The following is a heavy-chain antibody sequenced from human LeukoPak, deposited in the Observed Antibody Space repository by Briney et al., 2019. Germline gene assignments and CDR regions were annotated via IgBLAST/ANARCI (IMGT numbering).Heavy chain of an antibody. J-gene: IGHJ6*03. CDR2: IIPIFGTA. CDR3: ARGKGGYSYGYGGYYYYYMDV. CDR1: GGTFSSYA. V-gene: IGHV1-69*01. D-gene: IGHD5-18*01. Sequence: SVKVSCKASGGTFSSYAISWVRQAPGQGLEWMGGIIPIFGTANYAQKFQGRVTITADESTSTAYMELSSLRSEDTAVYYCARGKGGYSYGYGGYYYYYMDVWGKGTTVTISS.